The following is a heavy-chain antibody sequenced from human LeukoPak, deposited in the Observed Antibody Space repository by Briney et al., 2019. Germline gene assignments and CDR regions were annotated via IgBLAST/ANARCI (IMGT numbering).Heavy chain of an antibody. D-gene: IGHD4-11*01. CDR3: ATYSTRNAREFQS. V-gene: IGHV3-7*01. Sequence: GGSLRLSCAASGFTFSSYAMTWVRQAPGKGLEWVANIKTDASEKYYADSVKGRFTISRDNAKMSLYLQMNSLRVEDTAVYYCATYSTRNAREFQSWGQGTLVTVSS. CDR1: GFTFSSYA. CDR2: IKTDASEK. J-gene: IGHJ1*01.